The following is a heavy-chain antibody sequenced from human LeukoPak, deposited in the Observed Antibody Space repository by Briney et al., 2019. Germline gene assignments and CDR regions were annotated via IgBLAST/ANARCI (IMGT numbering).Heavy chain of an antibody. J-gene: IGHJ6*03. CDR3: ARAGPLYYYYYMDV. D-gene: IGHD1-14*01. V-gene: IGHV3-7*01. Sequence: GGSLRLSCAASGFTFSSHWMSWVRQAPGKGLEWVANIKQDGSEKYYVDYVKGRFTISRDNAKNSLYLQMNSMRAEDTAVYYCARAGPLYYYYYMDVWGKGTTVTVSS. CDR1: GFTFSSHW. CDR2: IKQDGSEK.